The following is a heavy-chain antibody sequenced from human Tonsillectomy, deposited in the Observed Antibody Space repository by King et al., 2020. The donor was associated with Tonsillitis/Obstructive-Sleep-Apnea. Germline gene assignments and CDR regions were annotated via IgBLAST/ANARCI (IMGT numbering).Heavy chain of an antibody. CDR1: GGSFSGDY. D-gene: IGHD3-10*01. CDR2: INHSGST. J-gene: IGHJ6*03. CDR3: ARSPTITMVRGARAPYYYYMDV. V-gene: IGHV4-34*01. Sequence: VQLQQWGAGLLKPSETLSLTCAVYGGSFSGDYWIWIRQPPGKGLEWMWVINHSGSTNYNPSLKSRVTISVDTSKNQFSLKLSSVTAADTAVYYCARSPTITMVRGARAPYYYYMDVWGKGTTVTVSS.